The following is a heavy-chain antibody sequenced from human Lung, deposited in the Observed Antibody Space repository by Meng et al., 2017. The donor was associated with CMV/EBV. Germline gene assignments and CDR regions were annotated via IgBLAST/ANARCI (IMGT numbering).Heavy chain of an antibody. V-gene: IGHV4-31*03. J-gene: IGHJ5*02. D-gene: IGHD3/OR15-3a*01. CDR3: AIDSGWTWFDP. CDR1: GGSITSGGYY. CDR2: IYYTGST. Sequence: SXTLSLXCTVSGGSITSGGYYWSWIRQHPGKGLEWIGYIYYTGSTYYNPSLKSRVIISVDTSKNQFSLKLTSVTAADTAMYYCAIDSGWTWFDPWGQGTLVTVSS.